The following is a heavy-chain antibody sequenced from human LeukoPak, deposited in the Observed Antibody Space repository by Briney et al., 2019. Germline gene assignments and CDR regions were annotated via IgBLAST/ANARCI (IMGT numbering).Heavy chain of an antibody. CDR2: ISGSGGST. CDR3: AKRVAAAGDSYYYYYYMDV. Sequence: PGGSLRLSCAASGFTFSSYAMSWVRQAPGKGLEWVSAISGSGGSTYYADSVKGRFTISRDNSKNTLYLQMNSLRAEDTAVYYCAKRVAAAGDSYYYYYYMDVWGKGTTVTVSS. V-gene: IGHV3-23*01. CDR1: GFTFSSYA. D-gene: IGHD6-13*01. J-gene: IGHJ6*03.